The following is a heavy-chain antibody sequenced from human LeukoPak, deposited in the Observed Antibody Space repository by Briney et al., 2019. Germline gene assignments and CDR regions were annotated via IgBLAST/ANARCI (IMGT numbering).Heavy chain of an antibody. CDR2: IIPILGIA. CDR1: GGTFSSCA. J-gene: IGHJ4*02. Sequence: GSSVKVSCKASGGTFSSCAISWVRQAPGQGLEWMGRIIPILGIANYAQKFQGRVTITADKSTSTAYMELSSLRSEDTAVYYCARDRGGGSCYYYWGQGTLVTVSS. V-gene: IGHV1-69*04. CDR3: ARDRGGGSCYYY. D-gene: IGHD2-15*01.